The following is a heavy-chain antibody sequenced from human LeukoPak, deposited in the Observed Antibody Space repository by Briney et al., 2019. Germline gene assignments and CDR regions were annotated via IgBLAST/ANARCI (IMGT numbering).Heavy chain of an antibody. CDR1: GFTFSDAW. D-gene: IGHD2-2*01. CDR2: IKTKTEGGTT. V-gene: IGHV3-15*01. Sequence: GGSLRLSRAASGFTFSDAWMSWVRQAPGKGLGWVGRIKTKTEGGTTDHAAPVKGRFTISRDDSKNTLYLQINRLKTEDTAMYYRTIEPPNIVVLPALLVGNIYYYMDVWGKGSKVTVSS. CDR3: TIEPPNIVVLPALLVGNIYYYMDV. J-gene: IGHJ6*03.